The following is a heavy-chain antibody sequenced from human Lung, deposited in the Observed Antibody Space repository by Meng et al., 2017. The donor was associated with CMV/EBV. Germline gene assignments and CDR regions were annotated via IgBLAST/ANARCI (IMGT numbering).Heavy chain of an antibody. V-gene: IGHV6-1*01. CDR1: VDSVSSNSAT. D-gene: IGHD2-15*01. J-gene: IGHJ4*02. Sequence: SPXXXLTXALSVDSVSSNSATWNWIRQSPSRGLEWLGRTYYKSKWNHDYAVSVKSRISFNPDTSKNQFSLQLSSVTPEETAVYYCARVFGDIAGYVFDYWXQGTXVTVDS. CDR2: TYYKSKWNH. CDR3: ARVFGDIAGYVFDY.